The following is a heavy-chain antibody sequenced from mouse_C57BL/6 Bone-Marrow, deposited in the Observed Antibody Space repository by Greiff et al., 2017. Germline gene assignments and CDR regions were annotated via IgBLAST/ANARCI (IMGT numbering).Heavy chain of an antibody. CDR2: IWSGGST. J-gene: IGHJ4*01. CDR1: GFSLTSYG. Sequence: QVQLKESGPGLVQPSQSLSITCTVSGFSLTSYGVHWVRQSPGKGLEWLGVIWSGGSTDYNAAFISRRSISKDNTKSQVFFKMNSLQADDSAIYYCARKGPLYYDYDGSYAMDYRGQGTSVTVSS. D-gene: IGHD2-4*01. V-gene: IGHV2-2*01. CDR3: ARKGPLYYDYDGSYAMDY.